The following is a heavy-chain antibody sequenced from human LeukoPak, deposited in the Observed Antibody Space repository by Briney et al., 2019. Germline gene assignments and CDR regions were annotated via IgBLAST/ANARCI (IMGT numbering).Heavy chain of an antibody. V-gene: IGHV3-30*02. CDR1: GFTFSSYG. CDR3: AKVGHYYDSSGYHDAFDI. Sequence: GGSLRLSCAASGFTFSSYGMHWVRQAPGKGLEWVAFIRYDGSNKYYADSVKGRFTISRDNSKNTLYLQMNSLRAEDTAVYYCAKVGHYYDSSGYHDAFDIWGQGTMVTVSS. J-gene: IGHJ3*02. D-gene: IGHD3-22*01. CDR2: IRYDGSNK.